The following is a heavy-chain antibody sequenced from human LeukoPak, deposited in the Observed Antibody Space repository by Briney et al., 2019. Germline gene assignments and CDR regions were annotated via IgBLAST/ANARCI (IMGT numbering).Heavy chain of an antibody. Sequence: GGSLRLSCAASGFTFNNSAMSWVRQAAGEGLEWVSAISGSGYSTYYVDSVQGRFTISRDNSKDILYLQMNSLRAEDTAVYYCARVRKYSWYFDLWGRGTLVTVSS. V-gene: IGHV3-23*01. CDR1: GFTFNNSA. J-gene: IGHJ2*01. D-gene: IGHD2/OR15-2a*01. CDR3: ARVRKYSWYFDL. CDR2: ISGSGYST.